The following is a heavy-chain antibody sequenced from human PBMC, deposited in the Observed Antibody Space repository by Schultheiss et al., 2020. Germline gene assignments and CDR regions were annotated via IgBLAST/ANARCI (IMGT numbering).Heavy chain of an antibody. V-gene: IGHV3-23*01. CDR2: ISGSGGST. Sequence: GGSLRLSCAASGFTFSSYAMSWVRQAPGKGLEWVSAISGSGGSTYYADSVRGRFTISRDNSNNMVYLQMNSLRAEDTAVYYCAKDRGPTYAEFDFWGQGTRVTVSS. CDR3: AKDRGPTYAEFDF. D-gene: IGHD3-10*01. CDR1: GFTFSSYA. J-gene: IGHJ4*02.